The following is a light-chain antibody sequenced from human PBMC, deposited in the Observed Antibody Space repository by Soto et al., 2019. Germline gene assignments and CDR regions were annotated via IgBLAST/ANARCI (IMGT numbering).Light chain of an antibody. CDR1: QSISTW. CDR3: QQYSSYSWT. CDR2: KAS. J-gene: IGKJ1*01. Sequence: DIQMTQSPSTLSASVGDRVTITCRASQSISTWLAWYQQKPGKAPKVLIYKASSLESGVPSRFSGSESGTEFTLTISSLQPDDFGTYYCQQYSSYSWTFGQGTKVEI. V-gene: IGKV1-5*03.